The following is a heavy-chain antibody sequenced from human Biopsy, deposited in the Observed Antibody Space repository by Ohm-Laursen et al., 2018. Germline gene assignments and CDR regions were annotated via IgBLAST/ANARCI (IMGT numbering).Heavy chain of an antibody. Sequence: SETLSLTCTVSGGSLSGYSWNWIRQPAGKGLEWIGRIYAGETTHFNPSLRSRLIMSVDTSRNQFSLRLSSVTAADTAIYYCAREFTYNYGAKGALDIWGQGTKVTVSS. CDR1: GGSLSGYS. CDR2: IYAGETT. D-gene: IGHD4/OR15-4a*01. V-gene: IGHV4-4*07. CDR3: AREFTYNYGAKGALDI. J-gene: IGHJ3*02.